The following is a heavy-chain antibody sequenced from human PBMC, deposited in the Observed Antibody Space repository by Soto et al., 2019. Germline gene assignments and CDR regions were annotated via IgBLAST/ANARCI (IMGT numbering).Heavy chain of an antibody. V-gene: IGHV3-30*18. J-gene: IGHJ6*01. D-gene: IGHD1-26*01. CDR3: AKDRPSGSRPYYDGMDV. CDR2: ISYDGSNK. Sequence: QVQLVESGGGVVQPGRSLRLSCADSGFTFSSYGMHWVRQAPGKGLEWVAVISYDGSNKYYADSVKGRFTISRDNSKNTLYLQMNSLRAEDTAVYYCAKDRPSGSRPYYDGMDVW. CDR1: GFTFSSYG.